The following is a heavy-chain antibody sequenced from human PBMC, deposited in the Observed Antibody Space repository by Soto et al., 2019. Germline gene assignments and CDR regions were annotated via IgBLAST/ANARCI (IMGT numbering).Heavy chain of an antibody. CDR2: IKSKSDGGTT. D-gene: IGHD3-10*01. V-gene: IGHV3-15*07. CDR3: ATTYGSGP. Sequence: GGPLRLSCTASGFTFSDAGMYWVRQAPGKGLEWVGRIKSKSDGGTTDYTAPVKGRFTISKDHSENTLYLEMHSLKAEDTAVYYCATTYGSGPWGQGTLVTVSS. CDR1: GFTFSDAG. J-gene: IGHJ5*02.